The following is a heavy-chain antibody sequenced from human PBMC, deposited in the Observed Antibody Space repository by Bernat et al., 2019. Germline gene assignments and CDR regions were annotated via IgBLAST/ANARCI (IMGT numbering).Heavy chain of an antibody. CDR3: VKGGYCSSASCYDGYFDP. D-gene: IGHD2-2*01. Sequence: EEQLVETGGGLVQPGGSLTLACAASGLSVYKSYMIWVRQAPGRGLEWVSALYTDGTTYYAASLNGRFTISRYTSKNSVFLQMEKLGPNDTAVYDWVKGGYCSSASCYDGYFDPWGHGTLVSV. CDR2: LYTDGTT. J-gene: IGHJ5*02. V-gene: IGHV3-53*04. CDR1: GLSVYKSY.